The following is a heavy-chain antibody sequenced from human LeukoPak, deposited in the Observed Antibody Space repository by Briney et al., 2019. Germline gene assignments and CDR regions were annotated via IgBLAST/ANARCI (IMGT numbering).Heavy chain of an antibody. CDR3: ARGPYSSDAGY. D-gene: IGHD6-25*01. CDR1: GGSFTSYY. CDR2: ISHTGHT. V-gene: IGHV4-34*01. Sequence: PSETLSLTCAVYGGSFTSYYWSWIRQPPGKGLEWIGEISHTGHTNYNPSLNSRVTMSVETSKNQLSLILTSVTAADTAVYYCARGPYSSDAGYWGQGTLVTVSS. J-gene: IGHJ4*02.